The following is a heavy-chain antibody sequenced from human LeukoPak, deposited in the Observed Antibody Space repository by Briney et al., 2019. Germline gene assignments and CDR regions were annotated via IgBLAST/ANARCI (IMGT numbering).Heavy chain of an antibody. Sequence: ASVKVSCKASGYTFTSYGISWVRQAPGQGLEWMGWISAYNGNTNYAQKLQGRVTMTTDTSTSTAYMDLRSLRSDDTAVNYCAREYSGYDWGQFDYWGQGTLVTVSS. CDR1: GYTFTSYG. J-gene: IGHJ4*02. V-gene: IGHV1-18*01. CDR3: AREYSGYDWGQFDY. CDR2: ISAYNGNT. D-gene: IGHD5-12*01.